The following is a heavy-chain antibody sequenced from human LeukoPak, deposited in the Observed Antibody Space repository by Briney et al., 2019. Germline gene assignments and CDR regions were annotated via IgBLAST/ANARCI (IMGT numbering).Heavy chain of an antibody. CDR3: ASTGRITGTTSWFDP. Sequence: ASVKVSCKASGYIFAGYYIHWVRQAPGQGLKWMGWVNPNSGKTNYAQKFQGRVTVTRDTSINTTYMELSRLRSDDTAVYYCASTGRITGTTSWFDPWGQGTLVTVSS. D-gene: IGHD1-7*01. CDR2: VNPNSGKT. V-gene: IGHV1-2*02. J-gene: IGHJ5*02. CDR1: GYIFAGYY.